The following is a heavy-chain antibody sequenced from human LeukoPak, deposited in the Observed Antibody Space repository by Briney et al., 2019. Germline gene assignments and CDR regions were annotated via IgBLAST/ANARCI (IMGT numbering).Heavy chain of an antibody. D-gene: IGHD2-15*01. CDR3: ARLGSRYCSGGSCYSGNWFDP. CDR2: ITGSGGST. Sequence: GGSLRLSCAASGFTFSTSAMSWVRQAPGKGLEWVSSITGSGGSTHYADSVKGRFTISRDNFKNTLYLQMNSLRAEDTAVYYCARLGSRYCSGGSCYSGNWFDPWGQGTLVTVSS. J-gene: IGHJ5*02. CDR1: GFTFSTSA. V-gene: IGHV3-23*01.